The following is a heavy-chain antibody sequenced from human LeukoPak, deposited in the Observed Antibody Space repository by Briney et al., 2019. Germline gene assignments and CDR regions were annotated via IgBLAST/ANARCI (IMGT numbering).Heavy chain of an antibody. CDR2: IYHSGST. CDR1: GGSISNYY. V-gene: IGHV4-59*08. D-gene: IGHD4-23*01. J-gene: IGHJ4*02. CDR3: ARHGRWVGPAGY. Sequence: PSETLSLTCTVSGGSISNYYWSWIRQPPGKGLEWIGYIYHSGSTNYNPSLKSRVTISVDTSKNPFSLKLSSVTAADTAVYYCARHGRWVGPAGYWGQGTLVTVSS.